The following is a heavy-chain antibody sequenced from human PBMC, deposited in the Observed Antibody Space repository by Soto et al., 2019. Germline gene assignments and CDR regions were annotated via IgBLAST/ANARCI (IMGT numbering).Heavy chain of an antibody. D-gene: IGHD2-8*01. CDR3: ARERDGHNPNWFDL. V-gene: IGHV3-53*02. J-gene: IGHJ5*02. CDR2: IYSGGST. CDR1: GFTVSSNY. Sequence: EVQVVETGGGLIQPGGSLRLSCAVSGFTVSSNYMSWVRQPPGKGPEWVSDIYSGGSTYYADSVKGRFTISRDNSKNTLYLQMNSPRAEDAAVYYCARERDGHNPNWFDLWGQGILVTVSS.